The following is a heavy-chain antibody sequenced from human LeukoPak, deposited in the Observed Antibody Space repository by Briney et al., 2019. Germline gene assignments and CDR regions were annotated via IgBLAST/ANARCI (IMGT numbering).Heavy chain of an antibody. CDR2: IYYTGST. CDR1: GASISGSGYY. D-gene: IGHD6-19*01. V-gene: IGHV4-39*01. CDR3: VKSGGYGLIDY. J-gene: IGHJ4*02. Sequence: PSETLSLTCAVSGASISGSGYYLGWIRQPPGKGLEWIGDIYYTGSTYYHASLQSRVTISIDMSKNQFCLRLSSVTAADTAMYYCVKSGGYGLIDYWGQGTLVTVSS.